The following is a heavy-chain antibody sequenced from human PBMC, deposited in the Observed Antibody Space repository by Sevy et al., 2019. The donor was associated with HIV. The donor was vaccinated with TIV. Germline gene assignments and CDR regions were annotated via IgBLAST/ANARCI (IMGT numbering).Heavy chain of an antibody. D-gene: IGHD3-3*01. CDR3: ARDYDFWSGRWGWLDP. CDR2: VSTSGSA. CDR1: GASISSGDYY. J-gene: IGHJ5*02. V-gene: IGHV4-61*02. Sequence: SETLSLTCSVSGASISSGDYYWSWIRQPAGKGLEWIGRVSTSGSANYNPSLKSRVTMSIDTSKNLFSLNLSSVTAADTAVYYCARDYDFWSGRWGWLDPWGQGTLVTVSS.